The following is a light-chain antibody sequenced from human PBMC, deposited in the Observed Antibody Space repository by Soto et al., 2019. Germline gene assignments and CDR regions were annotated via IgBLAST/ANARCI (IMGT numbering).Light chain of an antibody. J-gene: IGLJ3*02. CDR1: SSDVGSYDY. CDR2: EVS. V-gene: IGLV2-8*01. Sequence: QSALTQPPSASGSLGQSVTISCTGTSSDVGSYDYVSWYQQHPGKAPKFIIYEVSKRPSGVPDRFSGSKSGDTASLTVSGLQAEDEADYYCSSYAGSNNLVFGGGTKSPS. CDR3: SSYAGSNNLV.